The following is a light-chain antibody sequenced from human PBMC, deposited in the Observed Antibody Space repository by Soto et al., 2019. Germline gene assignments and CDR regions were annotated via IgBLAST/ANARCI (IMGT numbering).Light chain of an antibody. CDR2: AAS. CDR3: QQSYSIPWT. V-gene: IGKV1-39*01. J-gene: IGKJ1*01. CDR1: QSISSY. Sequence: DIQMTQSPSSLSASIGDRVTLTCRASQSISSYLNWYQQKPGKAPKVLIYAASSLQSGVPSRFSGSGSGTDFTLTISSLQPEDFATYYCQQSYSIPWTFGQGTKV.